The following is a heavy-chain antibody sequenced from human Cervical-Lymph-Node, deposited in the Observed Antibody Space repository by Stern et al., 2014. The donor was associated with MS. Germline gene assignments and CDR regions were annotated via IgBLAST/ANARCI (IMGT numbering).Heavy chain of an antibody. V-gene: IGHV3-7*01. Sequence: EVQLLESGGGLVQPGGSLRLSCAASGVMFSRHWMTWVRQAPGKGLEWVANIKEDGSEKYYAHSVTGRFTISRDNAKNSLFLQMNSLRAEDTAVYYCARDLEYFGSASHYFFYYGMDVWGQGTTVTVSS. CDR3: ARDLEYFGSASHYFFYYGMDV. CDR1: GVMFSRHW. J-gene: IGHJ6*02. D-gene: IGHD3-10*01. CDR2: IKEDGSEK.